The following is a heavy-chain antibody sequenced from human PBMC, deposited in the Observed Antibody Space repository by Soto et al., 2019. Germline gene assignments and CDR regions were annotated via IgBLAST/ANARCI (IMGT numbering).Heavy chain of an antibody. V-gene: IGHV1-46*01. CDR2: INPSGGST. J-gene: IGHJ6*02. CDR3: ARDHAGGSTDYGDYYYYGMDV. D-gene: IGHD4-17*01. Sequence: QVQLVQSGAEVKKPGASVKVSCKASGYTFTSYGISWVRQAPGQGLEWMGIINPSGGSTSYAQKFQGRVTMTRDTSTSTVYMELSSLRSEDTAVYYCARDHAGGSTDYGDYYYYGMDVWGQGTTVTVSS. CDR1: GYTFTSYG.